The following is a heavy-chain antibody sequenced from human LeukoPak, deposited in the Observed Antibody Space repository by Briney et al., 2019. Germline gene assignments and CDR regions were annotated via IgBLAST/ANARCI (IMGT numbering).Heavy chain of an antibody. J-gene: IGHJ4*02. V-gene: IGHV3-74*01. CDR1: GFTFSSYW. CDR2: INRDGSTT. CDR3: ASSYDSSGND. Sequence: GGFLSLNCAASGFTFSSYWMHWLRQAPGKGLVWVSRINRDGSTTSYEDSVKGRFTISRDNAKSSLYLQMNSLTVEDTAVYYCASSYDSSGNDWGQGTLVTVSS. D-gene: IGHD3-22*01.